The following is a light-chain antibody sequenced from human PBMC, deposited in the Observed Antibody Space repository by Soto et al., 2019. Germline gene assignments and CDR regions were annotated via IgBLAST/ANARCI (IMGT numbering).Light chain of an antibody. V-gene: IGLV1-40*01. J-gene: IGLJ1*01. CDR2: VNT. CDR1: SSNFGAGYD. CDR3: QSYDTSLSAHV. Sequence: QSVLTQPPSVSGAPGQRVTISCTGSSSNFGAGYDVHWYQQLPGTAPKLLIYVNTNRPSGVPDRFSGSKSGTSASLAITGLQAEDEADYYCQSYDTSLSAHVFGTGTKLTVL.